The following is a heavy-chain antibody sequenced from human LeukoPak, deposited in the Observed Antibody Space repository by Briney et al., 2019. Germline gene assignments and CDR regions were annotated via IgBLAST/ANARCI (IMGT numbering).Heavy chain of an antibody. CDR2: IYYTGGT. J-gene: IGHJ4*02. CDR1: GGSISSGDYY. CDR3: ATAPHTRRVVFDH. Sequence: SETLSLTCTVSGGSISSGDYYWSWIRQPPGKGLEWIGYIYYTGGTSYYPSLKSRVTISMDTSKNHFSLKLSSVTAADTAVYYCATAPHTRRVVFDHWGQGTLVTVSS. V-gene: IGHV4-30-4*01. D-gene: IGHD2-15*01.